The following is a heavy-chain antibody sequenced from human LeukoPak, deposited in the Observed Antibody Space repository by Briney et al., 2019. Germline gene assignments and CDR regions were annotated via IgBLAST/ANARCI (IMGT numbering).Heavy chain of an antibody. CDR3: ARGIVGATGDGYYYYGMDV. CDR2: LYYSGST. D-gene: IGHD1-26*01. CDR1: CGSISGYY. J-gene: IGHJ6*02. Sequence: PSDTLSLTCTVSCGSISGYYWSWIRHPPGKGLEWIGYLYYSGSTNYTPSLKSRVTISVDTSKNQFSLKLSSVTAADAAVYYCARGIVGATGDGYYYYGMDVWGQGTTVTVSS. V-gene: IGHV4-59*07.